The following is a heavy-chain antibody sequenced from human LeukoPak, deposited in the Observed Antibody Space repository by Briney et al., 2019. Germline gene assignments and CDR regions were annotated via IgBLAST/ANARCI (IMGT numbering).Heavy chain of an antibody. J-gene: IGHJ5*02. CDR3: AKDTMPPKAGFDP. CDR2: IRYDGSNR. Sequence: PGGSLRLSCAASGFTFSSYGMHGVREAPGKGLEWVAFIRYDGSNRYYADSVKGRFTISRDNSKNTLYLQMNSLRDEDTAVYSCAKDTMPPKAGFDPWGQGTLVTVSS. V-gene: IGHV3-30*02. D-gene: IGHD2-2*01. CDR1: GFTFSSYG.